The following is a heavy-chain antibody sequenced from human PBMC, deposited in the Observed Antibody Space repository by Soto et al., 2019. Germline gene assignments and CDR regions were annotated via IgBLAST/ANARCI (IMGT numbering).Heavy chain of an antibody. CDR1: GGSITPYY. Sequence: AXGTLALTCSVSGGSITPYYWSWIRQPPGEGLEWIGYVSYSGNTDYNPSLKGRVSISVDTSKNEFSLKLNSLTAADAAIYFCARQQYTVVTAFDVWGQGTMVTVSS. CDR3: ARQQYTVVTAFDV. J-gene: IGHJ3*01. CDR2: VSYSGNT. D-gene: IGHD2-15*01. V-gene: IGHV4-59*01.